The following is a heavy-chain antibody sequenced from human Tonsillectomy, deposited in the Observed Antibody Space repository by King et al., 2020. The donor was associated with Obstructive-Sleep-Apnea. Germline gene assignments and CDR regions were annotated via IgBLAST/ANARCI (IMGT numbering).Heavy chain of an antibody. CDR3: ATILHYYDSSGYYYGGGFDI. J-gene: IGHJ3*02. CDR1: GITFSSYA. V-gene: IGHV3-23*04. CDR2: ISGSVGST. Sequence: VQLVESGGGLVQPGGSLRLSCGASGITFSSYAMSWVRQAPGKGLEWVSVISGSVGSTNYADSVKGRFTIPRDNSKNTLYLQMNSRRAEDTAVYYCATILHYYDSSGYYYGGGFDIWGQGTMVTVSS. D-gene: IGHD3-22*01.